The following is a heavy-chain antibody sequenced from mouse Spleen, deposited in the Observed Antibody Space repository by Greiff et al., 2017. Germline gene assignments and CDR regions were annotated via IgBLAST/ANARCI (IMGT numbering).Heavy chain of an antibody. Sequence: VQLQQSGAELVKPGASVKVSCKASGYTFTSYWMHWVKQRPGQGLEWIGRIHPSDSDTNYNQKFKGKATLTVDKSSSTAYMQLSSLTSEDSAVYYCAIADYYGSSPAWFAYWGQGTLVTVSA. CDR1: GYTFTSYW. V-gene: IGHV1-74*01. CDR2: IHPSDSDT. D-gene: IGHD1-1*01. CDR3: AIADYYGSSPAWFAY. J-gene: IGHJ3*01.